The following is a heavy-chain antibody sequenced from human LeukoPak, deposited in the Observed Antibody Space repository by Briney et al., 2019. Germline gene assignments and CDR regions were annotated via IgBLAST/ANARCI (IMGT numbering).Heavy chain of an antibody. J-gene: IGHJ6*02. CDR3: ATWAVLRYSDWLPKPRPSYYYYGMDV. V-gene: IGHV4-34*01. Sequence: SETLSLTCAVYGGSFSGYYWSWIRQPPGKGLEWIGEINHSGSTNYNPSLKSRVTISVDTSKNQFSLKLSSVTAADTAVYYCATWAVLRYSDWLPKPRPSYYYYGMDVWGQGTTVTVSS. CDR1: GGSFSGYY. D-gene: IGHD3-9*01. CDR2: INHSGST.